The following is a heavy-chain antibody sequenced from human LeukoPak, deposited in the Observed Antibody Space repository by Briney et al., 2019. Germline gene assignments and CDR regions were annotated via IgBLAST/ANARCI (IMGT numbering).Heavy chain of an antibody. D-gene: IGHD2-21*02. CDR2: INPNSGGT. CDR1: GYTFTGYY. V-gene: IGHV1-2*02. J-gene: IGHJ4*02. CDR3: ARESGGDPTYFDY. Sequence: ASVKVSSKASGYTFTGYYMHWVRQAPGQGLEWMGWINPNSGGTNYAQKFQGRVTMTRDTSISTAYMELSRLRSDDTAVYYCARESGGDPTYFDYWGQGTLVTGAS.